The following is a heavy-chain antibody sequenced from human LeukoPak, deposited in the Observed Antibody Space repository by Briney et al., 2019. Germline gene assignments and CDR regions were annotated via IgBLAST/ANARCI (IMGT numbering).Heavy chain of an antibody. J-gene: IGHJ4*02. Sequence: GASVKVSCKASGYTFTSYYMNWVRQSPGQGLEWMGIINPSGSSTSYAQKFQGRVTMTRDTSTSTVYMELSSLRSEDTAVYYCARRVPYDSGNYYNPLGYWGQGTLVTVSS. D-gene: IGHD3-10*01. CDR2: INPSGSST. V-gene: IGHV1-46*01. CDR1: GYTFTSYY. CDR3: ARRVPYDSGNYYNPLGY.